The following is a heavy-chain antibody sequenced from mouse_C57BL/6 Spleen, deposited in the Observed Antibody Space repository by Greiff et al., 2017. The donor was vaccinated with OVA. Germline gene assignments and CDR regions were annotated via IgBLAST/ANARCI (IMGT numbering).Heavy chain of an antibody. CDR2: IHPSDSDT. Sequence: QVQLQQPGAELVKPGASVKVSCKASGYTFTSYWMHWVKQRPGQGLEWIGRIHPSDSDTNSNQKFKGKATVTVDKSSSTAYMQLSSLTSEDSAVYYCASITTVVANYFDYWGQGTTLTVSS. J-gene: IGHJ2*01. CDR3: ASITTVVANYFDY. D-gene: IGHD1-1*01. V-gene: IGHV1-74*01. CDR1: GYTFTSYW.